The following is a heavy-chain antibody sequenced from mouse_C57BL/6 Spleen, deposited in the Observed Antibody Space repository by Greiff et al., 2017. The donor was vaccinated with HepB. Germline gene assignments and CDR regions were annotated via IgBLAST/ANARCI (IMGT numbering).Heavy chain of an antibody. CDR2: IDPANGNT. Sequence: EVQLQQSVAELVRPGASVKLSCTASGFNIKNNYMHWVKQRPEQGLEWIGRIDPANGNTKYAQKFQGKATITADTSSNTAYLQLSSLTSEDTAIYYGARGGTAFDYWGQGTTLTVSS. CDR3: ARGGTAFDY. CDR1: GFNIKNNY. J-gene: IGHJ2*01. D-gene: IGHD4-1*01. V-gene: IGHV14-3*01.